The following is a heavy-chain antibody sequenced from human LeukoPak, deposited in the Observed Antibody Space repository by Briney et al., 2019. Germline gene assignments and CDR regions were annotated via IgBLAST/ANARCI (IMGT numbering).Heavy chain of an antibody. J-gene: IGHJ4*02. CDR1: GFTFGDYA. CDR2: ISWNSGSI. Sequence: GRSLRLSCAASGFTFGDYAMHWVRQAPGKGLEWVSGISWNSGSIGYADSVKGRFTISRDNAKNSLYLQMNSLRAEDTALYYCAKDAQQLARHYYFDYWGQGTLVTVSS. D-gene: IGHD6-13*01. V-gene: IGHV3-9*01. CDR3: AKDAQQLARHYYFDY.